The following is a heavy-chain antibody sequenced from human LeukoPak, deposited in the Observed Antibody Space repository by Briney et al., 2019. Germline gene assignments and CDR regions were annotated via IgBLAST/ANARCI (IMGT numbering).Heavy chain of an antibody. V-gene: IGHV1-2*02. D-gene: IGHD4-17*01. Sequence: GASVKVSCKASGYTFNGYYLHWVRQAPGQGLEWMGWINPNSGGTNYAQKFQGRVTMTRDTSISTAYMELSRLRSDDTAVYYCARGNLRGDYVFDYWGQGTLVTVSS. CDR1: GYTFNGYY. CDR2: INPNSGGT. CDR3: ARGNLRGDYVFDY. J-gene: IGHJ4*02.